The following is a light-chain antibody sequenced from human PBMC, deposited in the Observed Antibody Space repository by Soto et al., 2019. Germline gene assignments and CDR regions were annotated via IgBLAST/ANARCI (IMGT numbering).Light chain of an antibody. V-gene: IGKV2-30*01. CDR2: KVS. CDR1: QSLVYSDGNTY. CDR3: MQGTHWPPFT. J-gene: IGKJ2*01. Sequence: VVMTQSPLSLPVTLGQPASISCRSSQSLVYSDGNTYLNWFQQRPGQSPRRLIYKVSNRDSGVPDRFSGSGSGTDFTLKISRVEAGDVGVYYCMQGTHWPPFTFGQGTKLEIK.